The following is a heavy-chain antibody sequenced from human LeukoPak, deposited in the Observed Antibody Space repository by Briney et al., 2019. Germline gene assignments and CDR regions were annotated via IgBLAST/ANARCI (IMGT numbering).Heavy chain of an antibody. J-gene: IGHJ4*02. V-gene: IGHV3-23*01. Sequence: GGSLRLSCGASGFTFSNYAMSWVRQAPGKGLEWVSAITGGGRSTYYADSVKGRFTISRDNSKNTLYLQMNSLRTEDTAVCYCAKWGDYDVLTGYYVSDYWGQGTLVTVSS. CDR2: ITGGGRST. CDR3: AKWGDYDVLTGYYVSDY. D-gene: IGHD3-9*01. CDR1: GFTFSNYA.